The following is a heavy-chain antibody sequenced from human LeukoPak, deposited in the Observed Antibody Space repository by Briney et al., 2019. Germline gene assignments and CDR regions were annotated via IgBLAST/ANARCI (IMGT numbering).Heavy chain of an antibody. J-gene: IGHJ5*02. Sequence: SETLSLTCTVSGGSLSSGGYYWSWIRQHPGKGLEWIGYIYYTGSTYYNPSPKSRVIISVDTSKNQFSLKLNSVTAADTAVYYCARYCSSTSCRWFDPWGQGTLVTVSS. CDR2: IYYTGST. V-gene: IGHV4-31*03. CDR1: GGSLSSGGYY. D-gene: IGHD2-2*01. CDR3: ARYCSSTSCRWFDP.